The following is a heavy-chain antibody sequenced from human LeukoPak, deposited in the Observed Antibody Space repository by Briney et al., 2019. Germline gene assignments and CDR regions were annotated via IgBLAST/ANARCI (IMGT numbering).Heavy chain of an antibody. CDR3: ARAVNDILTGSYHYMDV. J-gene: IGHJ6*03. V-gene: IGHV4-59*01. D-gene: IGHD3-9*01. Sequence: SETLSLTCTVSGGSISSYYWTWIRQPPGKELEWIGYVYYSGSTNYNPSLKSRVTISVDTSKNQFSLKLSSVTAADTAVYYCARAVNDILTGSYHYMDVWGNGTTVTISS. CDR2: VYYSGST. CDR1: GGSISSYY.